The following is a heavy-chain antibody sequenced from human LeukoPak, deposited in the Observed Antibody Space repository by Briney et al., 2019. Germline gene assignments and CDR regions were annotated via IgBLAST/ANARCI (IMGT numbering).Heavy chain of an antibody. D-gene: IGHD2-2*01. CDR3: AREFCSSTSCYPWVN. CDR2: IYHSGNT. J-gene: IGHJ4*02. CDR1: GYSISSAYY. V-gene: IGHV4-38-2*02. Sequence: SETLSHTCAVSGYSISSAYYWGWIRQPPGKGLGWIGSIYHSGNTYYNPSLKSRVTISVDTSKNQFSLKLTSVTAADTAVYYCAREFCSSTSCYPWVNWGQGTLVNVSS.